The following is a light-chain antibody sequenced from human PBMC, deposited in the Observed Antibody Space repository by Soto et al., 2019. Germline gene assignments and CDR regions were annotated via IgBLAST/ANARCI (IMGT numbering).Light chain of an antibody. CDR3: SSYTRSSTVL. Sequence: QSVLTQPASVSGSLGQSITISCTGTTSDVGGYNYVSWYQQYPGKAPKLMIYGVSNRPSGVSNRFSGSKSGNTASLTISGLQADDEADYYCSSYTRSSTVLFGGGTQLTVL. CDR2: GVS. CDR1: TSDVGGYNY. V-gene: IGLV2-14*01. J-gene: IGLJ2*01.